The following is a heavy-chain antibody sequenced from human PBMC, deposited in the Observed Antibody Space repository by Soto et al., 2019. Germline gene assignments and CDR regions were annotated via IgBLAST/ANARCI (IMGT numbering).Heavy chain of an antibody. CDR1: GGSISSSNW. D-gene: IGHD3-10*01. CDR3: ARARVTMVRGVYYYYGMDV. CDR2: IYHSGST. Sequence: SETLSLTCAVSGGSISSSNWWSWVRQPPGKGLEWIGEIYHSGSTNYNPSLKSRVTISVDKSKNQFSLKLSSVTAADTAVYYCARARVTMVRGVYYYYGMDVWGQGTTVTVS. J-gene: IGHJ6*02. V-gene: IGHV4-4*02.